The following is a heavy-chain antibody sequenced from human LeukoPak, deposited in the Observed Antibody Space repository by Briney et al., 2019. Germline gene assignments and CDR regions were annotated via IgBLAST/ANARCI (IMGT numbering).Heavy chain of an antibody. CDR1: GFTFSSYS. Sequence: PGGSLRLSCAASGFTFSSYSMNWVRQAPGKGLEWVSYISSSSTIYYADSVKGRFTISRDNAKNSLYLQMNSLRAEDTAVYYCARDLPPRYSSSWPDFDYWGQGTLVTVSS. D-gene: IGHD6-13*01. CDR2: ISSSSTI. V-gene: IGHV3-48*01. J-gene: IGHJ4*02. CDR3: ARDLPPRYSSSWPDFDY.